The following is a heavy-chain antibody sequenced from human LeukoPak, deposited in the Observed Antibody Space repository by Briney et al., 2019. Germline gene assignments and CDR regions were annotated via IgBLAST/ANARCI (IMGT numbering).Heavy chain of an antibody. D-gene: IGHD3-22*01. Sequence: ASVKVSCKASGGTFSSYAISWVRQAPGQGLEWMGRIIPILGIANYAQKFQGRVTITADKSTSTAYMELSSLRSEDTAVYYCARVLRAPLITMIVTDAFDIWGQGTMVTVSS. V-gene: IGHV1-69*04. J-gene: IGHJ3*02. CDR3: ARVLRAPLITMIVTDAFDI. CDR1: GGTFSSYA. CDR2: IIPILGIA.